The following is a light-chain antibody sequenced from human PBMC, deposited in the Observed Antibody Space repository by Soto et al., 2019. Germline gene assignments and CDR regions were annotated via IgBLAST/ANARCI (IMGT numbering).Light chain of an antibody. Sequence: DTQMTQCPSSLSASVGDRVTITCRARPSINTYLNWYQQKPGEAPNLLIYAASSLQSGVPPRFSGSGSETHFTLTINSLQPEDFATYYCQQTASTPYTFGQGT. J-gene: IGKJ2*01. V-gene: IGKV1-39*01. CDR3: QQTASTPYT. CDR2: AAS. CDR1: PSINTY.